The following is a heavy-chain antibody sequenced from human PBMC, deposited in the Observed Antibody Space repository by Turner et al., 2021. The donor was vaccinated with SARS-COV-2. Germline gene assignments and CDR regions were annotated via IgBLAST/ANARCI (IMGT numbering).Heavy chain of an antibody. D-gene: IGHD3-3*01. J-gene: IGHJ5*02. V-gene: IGHV4-39*01. CDR3: ARQDYDFWSGYPNWLDP. CDR1: GGSIRGSTYY. CDR2: VYNRGST. Sequence: HLQLHESGPCLLMPSETLSLTCPVSGGSIRGSTYYWGWIRQPPGKGLEWIGCVYNRGSTYYNQSLESRVTISADTTKNQYSQKLISVTAADTAMYFCARQDYDFWSGYPNWLDPWGQGTLVIVSS.